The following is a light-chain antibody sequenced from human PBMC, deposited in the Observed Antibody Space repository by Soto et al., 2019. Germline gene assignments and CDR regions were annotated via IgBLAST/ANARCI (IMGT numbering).Light chain of an antibody. J-gene: IGKJ5*01. CDR2: DST. Sequence: MVLTQSPGTLSFSPWDIATLSWRTSQSFRSHYLAWYQQKSGKPPRLVIYDSTLRANGVPDRFGGSRSGTEFTLTINSLEPEDFAVYYCQQRNVWPPITFGQGTRLEIK. CDR3: QQRNVWPPIT. CDR1: QSFRSHY. V-gene: IGKV3D-20*02.